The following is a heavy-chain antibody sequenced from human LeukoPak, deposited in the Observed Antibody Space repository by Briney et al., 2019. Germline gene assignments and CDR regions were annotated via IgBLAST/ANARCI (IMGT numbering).Heavy chain of an antibody. J-gene: IGHJ5*02. Sequence: SVKVSCKASGGTFSSYAISWVRQAPGQGLEWMGRIIPILGIANYAQKFQGRVTITADKSTSTAYMELSSLRSEDTAVYYCARGTMVRGVPNWFDPWGQGTLVTVSS. D-gene: IGHD3-10*01. CDR3: ARGTMVRGVPNWFDP. V-gene: IGHV1-69*04. CDR2: IIPILGIA. CDR1: GGTFSSYA.